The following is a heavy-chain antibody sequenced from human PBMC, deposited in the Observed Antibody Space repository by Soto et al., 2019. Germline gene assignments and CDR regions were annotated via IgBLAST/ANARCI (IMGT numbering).Heavy chain of an antibody. CDR3: AHRISGSYFAY. V-gene: IGHV2-5*01. J-gene: IGHJ4*02. D-gene: IGHD3-10*01. CDR2: IYWHGDK. CDR1: GFSLRTSTVG. Sequence: QITLKESGPTLVKPTQTLTLTCTFSGFSLRTSTVGVGWIRQPPGKALEWLALIYWHGDKRYSPSLQNRLTXYXVTSKNQVVLSMTNMDPVDTATYYCAHRISGSYFAYWGQGTLVTVSS.